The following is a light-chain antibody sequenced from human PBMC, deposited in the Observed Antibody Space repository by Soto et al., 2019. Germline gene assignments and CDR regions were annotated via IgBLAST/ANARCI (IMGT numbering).Light chain of an antibody. V-gene: IGKV3-11*01. CDR1: QSFRAL. J-gene: IGKJ5*01. Sequence: EVVLTQSPVTLSLSPGERATLPCRASQSFRALLAWYQQKPGQPPSLLIYDAYNRATGIPPRFSGSGSGTDFTLTISSLEPEDSAVYYCQQRHMWPITFGQGTRLEIK. CDR3: QQRHMWPIT. CDR2: DAY.